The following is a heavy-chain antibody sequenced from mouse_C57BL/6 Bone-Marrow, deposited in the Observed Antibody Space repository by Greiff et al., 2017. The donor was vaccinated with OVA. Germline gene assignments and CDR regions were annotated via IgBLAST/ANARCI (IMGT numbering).Heavy chain of an antibody. V-gene: IGHV1-64*01. CDR3: AGDGYYFYYAMDY. CDR1: GYTFTSYW. D-gene: IGHD2-3*01. CDR2: IHPNSGST. J-gene: IGHJ4*01. Sequence: QVQLQQSGAELVKPGASVKLSCKASGYTFTSYWMHWVKQRPGQGLEWIGMIHPNSGSTNYNEKFKSKATLTVDKSSSTAYMQLSSLTSEDSAVYYCAGDGYYFYYAMDYWGQGTSVTVSS.